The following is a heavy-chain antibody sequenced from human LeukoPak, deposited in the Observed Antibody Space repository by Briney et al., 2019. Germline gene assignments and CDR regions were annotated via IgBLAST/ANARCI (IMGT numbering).Heavy chain of an antibody. Sequence: VMSLRLSCATSGFTFSNYVMHWVRQAPGKGLEWVSSISSSSSYIYYADSVKGRFTISRDNAENSLYLQMSGLRAEDTAVYYCAREVNCGGSCWYFGLWGCGTLVTVSS. CDR3: AREVNCGGSCWYFGL. CDR1: GFTFSNYV. D-gene: IGHD2-15*01. J-gene: IGHJ2*01. CDR2: ISSSSSYI. V-gene: IGHV3-21*04.